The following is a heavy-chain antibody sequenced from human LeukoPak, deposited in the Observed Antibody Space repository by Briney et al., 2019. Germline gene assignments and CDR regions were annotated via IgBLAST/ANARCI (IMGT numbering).Heavy chain of an antibody. CDR1: RYTFTSYY. V-gene: IGHV1-46*01. Sequence: GASVKASCKASRYTFTSYYMHWVRQAPGHGLEWMGIINPSGGSTSYGQKFQGRVTVTRDTSTSTVYMELSSLRSEDTAVYYCASVNGYGSGSYYLLVHWGQGTLVTVSS. D-gene: IGHD3-10*01. J-gene: IGHJ4*02. CDR2: INPSGGST. CDR3: ASVNGYGSGSYYLLVH.